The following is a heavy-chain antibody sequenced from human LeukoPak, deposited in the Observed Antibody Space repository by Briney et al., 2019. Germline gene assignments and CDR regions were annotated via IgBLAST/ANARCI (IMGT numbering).Heavy chain of an antibody. D-gene: IGHD3-10*01. Sequence: SETLSLTCSVSGGSITSSDYYWGWIRQPPGKGLEWIGIIFYRGNTYHNPSPKSRVTISIDTSKNQFSLNLTSVTAADTAVYFCAKARGYGSGYFEYWGQGILVPVSS. CDR2: IFYRGNT. CDR3: AKARGYGSGYFEY. V-gene: IGHV4-39*07. CDR1: GGSITSSDYY. J-gene: IGHJ4*02.